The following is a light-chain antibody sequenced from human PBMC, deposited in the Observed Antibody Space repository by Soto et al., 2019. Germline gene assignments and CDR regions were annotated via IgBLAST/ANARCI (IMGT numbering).Light chain of an antibody. Sequence: QSVLTQPPSVSGAPGQRVTISCTGSSSNIGSLYDVHWYQQLPGTAPKLLIYDNSNRPSGVPDRFSGSKSGTSASLAITGLQAEDEADYYCSSYTSSSTLVFGGGTKLTVL. CDR1: SSNIGSLYD. CDR3: SSYTSSSTLV. J-gene: IGLJ2*01. CDR2: DNS. V-gene: IGLV1-40*01.